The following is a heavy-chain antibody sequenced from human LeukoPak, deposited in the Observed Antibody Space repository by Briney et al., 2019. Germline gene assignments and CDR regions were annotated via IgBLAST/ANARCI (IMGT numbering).Heavy chain of an antibody. CDR1: GYTLTELS. CDR3: ATDGRRYSYGPADC. Sequence: ASVKVSCKVSGYTLTELSMHWVRQAPGKGLEWMGGFDPEDGETIYAQKFQGRVTMTEDTSTDTAYMELSSLRSEDTAVYYCATDGRRYSYGPADCWGQGTLVTVSS. CDR2: FDPEDGET. J-gene: IGHJ4*02. V-gene: IGHV1-24*01. D-gene: IGHD5-18*01.